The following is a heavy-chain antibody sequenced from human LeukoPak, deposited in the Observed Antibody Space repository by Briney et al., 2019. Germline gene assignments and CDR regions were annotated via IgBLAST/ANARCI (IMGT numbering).Heavy chain of an antibody. J-gene: IGHJ4*02. CDR2: ISSSRSTI. CDR3: ARGGSGWINFDY. V-gene: IGHV3-48*01. Sequence: PGGSLRLSCAASGFTFSSYSMNWVRQAPGKGLEWVSYISSSRSTIYYAESVKGRFTISRDNAKNSLYLQMNSLRAEDTAVYYCARGGSGWINFDYWGQGTLVTVSS. D-gene: IGHD6-19*01. CDR1: GFTFSSYS.